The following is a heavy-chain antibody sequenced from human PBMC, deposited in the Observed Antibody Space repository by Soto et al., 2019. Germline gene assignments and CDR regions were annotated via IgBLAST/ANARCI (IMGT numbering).Heavy chain of an antibody. CDR3: AREEVGAGGFDY. J-gene: IGHJ4*02. CDR2: IIPIFGTA. V-gene: IGHV1-69*12. Sequence: QVQLVQSGAEVKKPGSSVKVSCKASGGTFSSYAISWVRQAPGQGLEWMGGIIPIFGTANYAQKFQGRVTIXAXXSTSTAYMELSSLRSEDTAVYYCAREEVGAGGFDYWGQGTLVTVSS. CDR1: GGTFSSYA. D-gene: IGHD1-26*01.